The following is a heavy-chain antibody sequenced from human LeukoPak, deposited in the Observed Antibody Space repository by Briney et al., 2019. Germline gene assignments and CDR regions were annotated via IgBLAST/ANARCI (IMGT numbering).Heavy chain of an antibody. CDR2: TYSGGRT. CDR1: GFAFRGYT. V-gene: IGHV3-66*01. D-gene: IGHD3-10*01. Sequence: GGSLRLSCAASGFAFRGYTMTWVRQAPGKGLEWVSVTYSGGRTFYADSVKGRFIISRDNSKNTLFLQMNSLRAEDTAVYYCARDLYYGSGGYYFDYWGQGTLVTVSS. J-gene: IGHJ4*02. CDR3: ARDLYYGSGGYYFDY.